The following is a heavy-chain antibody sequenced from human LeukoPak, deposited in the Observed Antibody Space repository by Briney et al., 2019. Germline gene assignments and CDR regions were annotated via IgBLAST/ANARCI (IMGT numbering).Heavy chain of an antibody. Sequence: GGSLRLSCAASGFTFSSYSMNWVRQAPGKGLEWVSSISSSSSYIYYADSVKGRFTISRDNAKNSLSLQMNSLRAEDTALYYCARHDCTSANCPLDYWGQGTLVAVSS. CDR3: ARHDCTSANCPLDY. V-gene: IGHV3-21*04. D-gene: IGHD2-2*01. CDR1: GFTFSSYS. CDR2: ISSSSSYI. J-gene: IGHJ4*02.